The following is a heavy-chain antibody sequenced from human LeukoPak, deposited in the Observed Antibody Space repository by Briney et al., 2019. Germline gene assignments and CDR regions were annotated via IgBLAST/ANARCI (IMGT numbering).Heavy chain of an antibody. V-gene: IGHV3-7*01. J-gene: IGHJ6*02. D-gene: IGHD5-24*01. CDR3: ATSRVPWGLDV. Sequence: GGSLRLSCAASGFTFSKYWMLWVRQAPRKGLDFVASIKEDGSEKHYVDSVKGRFTISRDNAKNSLYLQMSSLRAEDTALYYCATSRVPWGLDVWGQGTTVTVSS. CDR2: IKEDGSEK. CDR1: GFTFSKYW.